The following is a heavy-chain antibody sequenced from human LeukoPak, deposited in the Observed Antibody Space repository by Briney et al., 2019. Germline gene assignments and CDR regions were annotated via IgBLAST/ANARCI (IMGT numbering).Heavy chain of an antibody. CDR2: VTGSGTNT. CDR1: GFNFTNYA. V-gene: IGHV3-23*01. Sequence: PGGSLRLSCAASGFNFTNYAMTWVRQAPGKGLEWVSAVTGSGTNTFYADSVKGRFTISRDNAKNSLYLQMTNLSAEDTAVYFCVRDLVRGVHPVFYFDLWGRGTLVTVSS. J-gene: IGHJ2*01. D-gene: IGHD3-10*01. CDR3: VRDLVRGVHPVFYFDL.